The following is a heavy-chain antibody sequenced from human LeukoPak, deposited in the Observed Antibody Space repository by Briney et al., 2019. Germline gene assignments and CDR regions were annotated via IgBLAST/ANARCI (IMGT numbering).Heavy chain of an antibody. V-gene: IGHV1-8*01. Sequence: GASVKVSCKASGYTFTSYDINWVRQATGQGLEWMGWMNPNSGNTGYAQKLQGRVTMTRNTSISTAYMELSSLRSEDTAVYYCARAQQQLVPGYYYYYMDVWGKGTTVTISS. CDR1: GYTFTSYD. D-gene: IGHD6-13*01. CDR2: MNPNSGNT. J-gene: IGHJ6*03. CDR3: ARAQQQLVPGYYYYYMDV.